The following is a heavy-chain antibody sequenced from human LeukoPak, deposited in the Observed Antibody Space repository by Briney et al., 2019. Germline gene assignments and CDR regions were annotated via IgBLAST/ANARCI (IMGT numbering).Heavy chain of an antibody. Sequence: PGGSLRLSCAASGFTFSSYGMHWVRQAPGKGLEWVAVISYDGSNKYYADSVKGRFTISRDNSKNTLYLQMNSLRAEDTAVYYCAKGLYYYDSSGYYCDYWGQGTLVTVSS. J-gene: IGHJ4*02. V-gene: IGHV3-30*18. D-gene: IGHD3-22*01. CDR2: ISYDGSNK. CDR1: GFTFSSYG. CDR3: AKGLYYYDSSGYYCDY.